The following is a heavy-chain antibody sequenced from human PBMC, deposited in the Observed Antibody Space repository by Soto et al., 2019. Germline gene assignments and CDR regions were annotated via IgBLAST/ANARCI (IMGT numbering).Heavy chain of an antibody. D-gene: IGHD2-21*02. V-gene: IGHV3-23*01. Sequence: GGSLRLSCECSGCNFSSGAMSWVRQATGKGLEWVSAISGSGGSTYYADSVKGRFTVSRDNSKNTLYLQMNSLRAEDTAVYFCAKSYYPGDSGVARLDSWGQGTLVTVSS. CDR1: GCNFSSGA. J-gene: IGHJ4*02. CDR3: AKSYYPGDSGVARLDS. CDR2: ISGSGGST.